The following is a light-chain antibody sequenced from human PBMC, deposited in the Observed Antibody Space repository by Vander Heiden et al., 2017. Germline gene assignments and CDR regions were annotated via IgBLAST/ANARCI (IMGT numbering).Light chain of an antibody. V-gene: IGKV1-5*03. Sequence: QVTQSPSTLSASVGDRVTITCRASQSISSWLAWYQQKPGKAPKLLIYKASNLESGVPSRFSGSGSGTEFTLTISSLQPDDFATYYCQQYSSDPRTFGQGTKVEIK. J-gene: IGKJ1*01. CDR2: KAS. CDR3: QQYSSDPRT. CDR1: QSISSW.